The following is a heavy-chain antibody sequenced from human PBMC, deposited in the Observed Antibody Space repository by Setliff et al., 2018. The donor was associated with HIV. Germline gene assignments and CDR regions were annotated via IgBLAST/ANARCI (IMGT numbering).Heavy chain of an antibody. CDR2: ISTYTGNT. V-gene: IGHV1-18*01. J-gene: IGHJ5*02. Sequence: ASVKVSCKTSGYTFTSYDISWVRQAPGQGLEWMGWISTYTGNTDFAQKFQGRVTISADESTTTAYMEVSSLKSEDTAVYYCARGRRVVPAAESHGFDPWGQGTLVTVSS. D-gene: IGHD2-2*01. CDR3: ARGRRVVPAAESHGFDP. CDR1: GYTFTSYD.